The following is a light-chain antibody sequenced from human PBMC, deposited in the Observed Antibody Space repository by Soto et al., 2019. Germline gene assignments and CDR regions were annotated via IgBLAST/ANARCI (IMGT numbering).Light chain of an antibody. CDR3: QQSYSTPLT. CDR1: QSVSIY. V-gene: IGKV1-39*01. CDR2: TSS. J-gene: IGKJ4*01. Sequence: DIQMTQSPYSLSASVGDRVTITCRTSQSVSIYLNWYQQRPGKAPNLLIYTSSTLQSGVPSRFSGSGSGTDFTLTISSLQPEDFATYYCQQSYSTPLTFGGGTKVELK.